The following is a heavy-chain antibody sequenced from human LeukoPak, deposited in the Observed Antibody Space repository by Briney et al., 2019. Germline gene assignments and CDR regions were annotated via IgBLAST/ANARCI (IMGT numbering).Heavy chain of an antibody. V-gene: IGHV1-46*01. J-gene: IGHJ4*02. CDR1: GYTFTRYY. CDR2: INPSGGTT. CDR3: ARAGGGDGYNYVY. Sequence: ASVKVPCKASGYTFTRYYIHWVRQAPGQGLEWMGIINPSGGTTNYAQKFQGRVTMTRGTSTSTVYMELSSLRSEDTAVYYCARAGGGDGYNYVYWGQGTLVTVSS. D-gene: IGHD5-24*01.